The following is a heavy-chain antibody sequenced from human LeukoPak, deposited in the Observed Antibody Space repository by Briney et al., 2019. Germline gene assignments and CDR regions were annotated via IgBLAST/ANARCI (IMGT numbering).Heavy chain of an antibody. V-gene: IGHV4-34*01. D-gene: IGHD3-10*01. CDR2: INHSGST. CDR1: GGSFSGYY. CDR3: ARIGLLYYGSGSYYSFDP. Sequence: PSETLSPTCAVSGGSFSGYYWSWIRQPPGKGLEWMGEINHSGSTNYNPSPKSRVTISVDTSKNQFSLKLSSVTAADTAVYYGARIGLLYYGSGSYYSFDPWGQGTLVTVSS. J-gene: IGHJ5*02.